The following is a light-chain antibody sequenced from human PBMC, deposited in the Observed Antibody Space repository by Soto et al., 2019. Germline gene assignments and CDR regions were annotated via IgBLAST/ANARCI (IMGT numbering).Light chain of an antibody. J-gene: IGLJ1*01. CDR1: SSNIGSNT. V-gene: IGLV1-44*01. CDR2: SNN. Sequence: QTVLTQPPSASGTPGHRFTISCSGSSSNIGSNTVNWYQQLPGTAPKLLIYSNNQRPSGVPDRFSGSKSGTSASLAISGLQSEDEADYYCAAWDDSLNASYVFGTGTRSPS. CDR3: AAWDDSLNASYV.